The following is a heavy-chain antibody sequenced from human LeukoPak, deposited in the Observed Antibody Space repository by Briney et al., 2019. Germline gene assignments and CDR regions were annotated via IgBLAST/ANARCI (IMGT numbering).Heavy chain of an antibody. CDR2: INPNSGGT. CDR1: GYTFTGYY. D-gene: IGHD6-13*01. Sequence: GASVKVSCKASGYTFTGYYMHWVRQAPGQGLEWMGWINPNSGGTNYAQKLQGRVTMTTDTSTSTAYMELRSLRSDDTAVYYCASPGYSSSWYSGGGYYGMDVWGQGTTVTVSS. V-gene: IGHV1-2*02. J-gene: IGHJ6*02. CDR3: ASPGYSSSWYSGGGYYGMDV.